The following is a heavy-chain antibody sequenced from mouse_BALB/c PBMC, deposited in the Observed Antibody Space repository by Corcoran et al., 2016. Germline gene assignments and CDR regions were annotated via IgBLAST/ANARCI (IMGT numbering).Heavy chain of an antibody. D-gene: IGHD1-3*01. V-gene: IGHV9-3-1*01. CDR1: GYTFTNYG. CDR2: INTYTGEP. J-gene: IGHJ2*01. CDR3: ASNYYADY. Sequence: QIQLVQSGPKLKKPGETVKISCKASGYTFTNYGMNWVKQAPGKGLKWMGWINTYTGEPTYADDFKGRFAFSLETSASTAYLQINNLKNEDTATYFCASNYYADYWGQGTTLTVS.